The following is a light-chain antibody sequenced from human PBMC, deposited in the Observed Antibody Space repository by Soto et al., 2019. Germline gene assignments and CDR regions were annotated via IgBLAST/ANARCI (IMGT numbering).Light chain of an antibody. J-gene: IGKJ4*01. CDR1: QSVSSH. Sequence: EIVLTQSPAPLSLSPGERAALSCRASQSVSSHLAWYQQKPGQAPRLLIYDASNRATGIPARFSGSGSGTDFNLIISSLEPEDLAVYYCQQRSNWPLTFGGGTKVEIK. CDR3: QQRSNWPLT. CDR2: DAS. V-gene: IGKV3-11*01.